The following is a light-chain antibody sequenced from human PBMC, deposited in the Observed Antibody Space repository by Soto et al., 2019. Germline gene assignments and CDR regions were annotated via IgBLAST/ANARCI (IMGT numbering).Light chain of an antibody. CDR3: QQYNNWPPWT. Sequence: EIVMTQSPATLSVSPGERATLSCRASQSVSSNLAWYQQKPGQAPRLLIYGASTRATGIPARFSGSGSGTEFTPTISSLQSEDVVVYYCQQYNNWPPWTFGQGTKVEIK. CDR2: GAS. J-gene: IGKJ1*01. V-gene: IGKV3-15*01. CDR1: QSVSSN.